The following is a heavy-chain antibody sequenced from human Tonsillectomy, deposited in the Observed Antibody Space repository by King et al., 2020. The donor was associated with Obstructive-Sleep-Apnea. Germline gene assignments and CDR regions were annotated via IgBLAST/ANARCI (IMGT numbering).Heavy chain of an antibody. Sequence: QLQESGPGLVKPSETLSLTCTVSGGSISSSSYYWGWIRQPPGKGLEWIGGIYYSGSTYYNPSLKSRVTISVDTSKNQFSLKLSSVTAADTAVYYCARHGGGYAFDPWGQGTLVTVSS. CDR1: GGSISSSSYY. D-gene: IGHD2-2*01. CDR3: ARHGGGYAFDP. J-gene: IGHJ5*02. CDR2: IYYSGST. V-gene: IGHV4-39*01.